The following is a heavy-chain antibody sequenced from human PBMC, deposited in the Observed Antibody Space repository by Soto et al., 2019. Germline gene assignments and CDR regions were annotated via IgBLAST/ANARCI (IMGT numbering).Heavy chain of an antibody. CDR3: ARDRDTAMVIFDY. Sequence: QVQLVESGGGVVQPGRSLRLSCAASGFTFSSYAMHWVRQAPGKGLEWVAVISYDGSNKYYADSVKGRFTISRDNSKNTLYLQMNSLRAEDTAVYYCARDRDTAMVIFDYWGQGTLVTVSS. D-gene: IGHD5-18*01. CDR1: GFTFSSYA. V-gene: IGHV3-30-3*01. CDR2: ISYDGSNK. J-gene: IGHJ4*02.